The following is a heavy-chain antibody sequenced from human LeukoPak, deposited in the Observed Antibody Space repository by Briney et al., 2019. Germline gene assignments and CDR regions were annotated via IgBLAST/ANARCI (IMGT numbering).Heavy chain of an antibody. Sequence: PGGSLRLSCAASGFTFSSYGMHWVRQAPGKGLEWVAVISYDGSNKYYADSVKGRFTISRDNSKNTLYLQMNSLRAEDTAVYYCAKGHRWELSHFDYWGQGTLVTVSS. J-gene: IGHJ4*02. V-gene: IGHV3-30*18. CDR2: ISYDGSNK. CDR3: AKGHRWELSHFDY. D-gene: IGHD1-26*01. CDR1: GFTFSSYG.